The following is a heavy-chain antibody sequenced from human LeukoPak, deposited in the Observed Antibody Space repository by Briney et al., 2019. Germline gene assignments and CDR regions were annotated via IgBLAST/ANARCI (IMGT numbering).Heavy chain of an antibody. V-gene: IGHV5-51*01. Sequence: YWSWIRQHPGKGLEWMGIIYPGDSDTRYSPSFRGQVTISADKSISTAYLQWSSLKASDTAMYYCARQASAYGMDVWGQGTTVTVSS. CDR2: IYPGDSDT. CDR1: YW. CDR3: ARQASAYGMDV. J-gene: IGHJ6*02.